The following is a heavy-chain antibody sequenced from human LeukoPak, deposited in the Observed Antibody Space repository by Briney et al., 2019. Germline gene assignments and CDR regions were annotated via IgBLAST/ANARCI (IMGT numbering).Heavy chain of an antibody. D-gene: IGHD6-13*01. CDR2: IRYDGSNK. Sequence: GGSLRLSCAASGFTFSSYGMHWVRQAPGKGLEWVAFIRYDGSNKYYADSVKGRFTISRDNSKNTLYLQMNSLRADDTAVYYCARDSSSWKSYYFDYWGQGTLVTVSS. CDR3: ARDSSSWKSYYFDY. J-gene: IGHJ4*02. CDR1: GFTFSSYG. V-gene: IGHV3-30*02.